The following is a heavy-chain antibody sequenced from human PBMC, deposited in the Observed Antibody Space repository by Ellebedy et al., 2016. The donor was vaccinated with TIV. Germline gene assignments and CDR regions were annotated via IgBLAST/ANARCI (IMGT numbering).Heavy chain of an antibody. J-gene: IGHJ6*02. Sequence: GGSLRLSCAASGFTFSSYAMSWVRQAPGKGLVWVSRISPDGTHTDYADSVKGRFTLSRDNSKNTLYLQMNSLRAEDTAVYYCARRFGEAAGLTYYYYGMDVWGQGTTVTVSS. CDR1: GFTFSSYA. V-gene: IGHV3-23*01. CDR3: ARRFGEAAGLTYYYYGMDV. D-gene: IGHD6-13*01. CDR2: ISPDGTHT.